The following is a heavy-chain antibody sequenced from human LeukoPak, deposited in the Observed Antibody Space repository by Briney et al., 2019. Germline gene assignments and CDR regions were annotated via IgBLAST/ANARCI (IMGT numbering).Heavy chain of an antibody. Sequence: PGGSLGLSCAASGFPFSSYSMNWVRQAPGEGLEWVSYISSSRTTSYADSVKGRFTISRDNAKNSLYLQMNSLRDEDTAVYYCARDLEGSGSFYRPSYDYWGQGTLVTVSS. CDR3: ARDLEGSGSFYRPSYDY. CDR2: ISSSRTT. D-gene: IGHD3-10*01. J-gene: IGHJ4*02. V-gene: IGHV3-48*02. CDR1: GFPFSSYS.